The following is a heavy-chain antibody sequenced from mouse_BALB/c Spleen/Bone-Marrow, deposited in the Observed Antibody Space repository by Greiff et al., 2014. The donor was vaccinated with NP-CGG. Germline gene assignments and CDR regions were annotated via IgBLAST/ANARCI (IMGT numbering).Heavy chain of an antibody. J-gene: IGHJ3*01. CDR3: APYCYGSSQFAY. CDR1: GFNIRDTY. D-gene: IGHD1-1*01. CDR2: IDPANGNT. Sequence: EVQLVESGAELVKPGASVKLSCTASGFNIRDTYMHWVKQRPEQGLEWIGRIDPANGNTKYDPKFQGKATITADTSSNTAYLQLSSLTSEDTAVYYCAPYCYGSSQFAYWGQGTLVTVSA. V-gene: IGHV14-3*02.